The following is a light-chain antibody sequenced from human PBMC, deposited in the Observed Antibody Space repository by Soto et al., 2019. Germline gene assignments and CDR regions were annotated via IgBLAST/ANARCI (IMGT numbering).Light chain of an antibody. CDR1: QSVSSC. Sequence: EIVLTQSPATLSLSPGERATLSCRASQSVSSCLAWYQQKPGQAPRLLIYDASNRATGIPARFSGSGSGTDFTRTISSLEPEDFAVYYCQQSSNWPLTFGGGTKVEIK. CDR3: QQSSNWPLT. J-gene: IGKJ4*01. V-gene: IGKV3-11*01. CDR2: DAS.